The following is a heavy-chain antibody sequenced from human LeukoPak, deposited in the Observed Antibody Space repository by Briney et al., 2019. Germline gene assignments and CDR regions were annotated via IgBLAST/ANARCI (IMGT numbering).Heavy chain of an antibody. V-gene: IGHV4-34*01. D-gene: IGHD2-15*01. J-gene: IGHJ4*02. CDR3: ARAPYCSGGSCIDY. Sequence: SETLSLTCAVYGGSFSGYYWSWIRQPPGKGLEWIGEINHSGSTNYHPSLKSRVTISVDTSKNQFSLKLCSVAAADTAVYYCARAPYCSGGSCIDYWGQGTLVTVSS. CDR2: INHSGST. CDR1: GGSFSGYY.